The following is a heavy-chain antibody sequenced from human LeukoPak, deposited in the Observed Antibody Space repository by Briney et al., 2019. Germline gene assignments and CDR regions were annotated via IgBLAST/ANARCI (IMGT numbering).Heavy chain of an antibody. Sequence: GGSLRLSCAASGFAFSIYAMSWVRQAPGKGLELVSGISGSGGSTYYADSVKGRFTISRDNSKNTLYLQMNSLRAEDTAVYYCAKGYYDSSVLDAFDIWGQETMVTVSS. CDR2: ISGSGGST. CDR1: GFAFSIYA. J-gene: IGHJ3*02. D-gene: IGHD3-22*01. V-gene: IGHV3-23*01. CDR3: AKGYYDSSVLDAFDI.